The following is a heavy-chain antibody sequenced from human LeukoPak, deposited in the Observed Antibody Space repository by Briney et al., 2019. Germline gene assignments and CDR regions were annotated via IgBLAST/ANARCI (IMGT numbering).Heavy chain of an antibody. J-gene: IGHJ4*02. D-gene: IGHD6-19*01. Sequence: GGSLRLSCAASGFTFSSYSMNWVRQAPGKGLEWVSYISSSSSTIYYADSVKGRFTISRDNAKNSLYLQMNSLRAEDTAVYYCARVGAVAGPQHIDYWRQGTLVTVSS. V-gene: IGHV3-48*01. CDR1: GFTFSSYS. CDR3: ARVGAVAGPQHIDY. CDR2: ISSSSSTI.